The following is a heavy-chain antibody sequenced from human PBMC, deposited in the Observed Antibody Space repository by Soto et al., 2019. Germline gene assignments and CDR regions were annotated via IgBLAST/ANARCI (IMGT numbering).Heavy chain of an antibody. CDR3: ARARRSGYYTRYYYYGMDV. Sequence: QVQLQESGPGLVKPSQTLSLTCTVSGGSISSGDYYWSWIRQPPGKGLEWIGYIYYSGSTYYNPSLKSRVTISVDTSNNQFSLKLSSVTAADTAVYYCARARRSGYYTRYYYYGMDVWGQGTTVTVSS. J-gene: IGHJ6*02. CDR1: GGSISSGDYY. V-gene: IGHV4-30-4*01. CDR2: IYYSGST. D-gene: IGHD3-3*01.